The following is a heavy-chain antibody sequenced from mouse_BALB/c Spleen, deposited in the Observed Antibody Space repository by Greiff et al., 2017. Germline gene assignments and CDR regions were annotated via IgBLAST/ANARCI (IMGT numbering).Heavy chain of an antibody. CDR3: ARDEGATMITTDAMDY. Sequence: VHLVESGPGLVAPSQSLSITCTVSGFSLTSYGVHWVRQPPGKGLEWLGVIWAGGSTNYNSALMSRLSISKDNSKSQVFLKMNSLQTDDTAMYYCARDEGATMITTDAMDYWGQGTSVTVSS. V-gene: IGHV2-9*02. CDR1: GFSLTSYG. D-gene: IGHD2-4*01. J-gene: IGHJ4*01. CDR2: IWAGGST.